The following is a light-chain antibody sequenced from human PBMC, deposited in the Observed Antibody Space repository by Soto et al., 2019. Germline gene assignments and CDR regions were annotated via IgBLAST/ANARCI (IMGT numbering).Light chain of an antibody. J-gene: IGKJ2*01. CDR3: QQYDTSSYT. V-gene: IGKV3-20*01. CDR2: GAS. CDR1: QSVSSSY. Sequence: EIVLTQSPGTLSLSPGERATLSCRASQSVSSSYLAWYQQRPGQPPRLLIYGASSRATGIPDRFSGSGSGTDFTLTISRLEPEDFAVYYCQQYDTSSYTFGHGTKLEI.